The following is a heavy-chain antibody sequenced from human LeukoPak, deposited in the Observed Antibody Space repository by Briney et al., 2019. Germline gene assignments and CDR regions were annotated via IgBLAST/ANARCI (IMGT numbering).Heavy chain of an antibody. CDR1: GGSINSGGYY. J-gene: IGHJ5*02. CDR2: ICHTGIT. Sequence: SETLSLTCTVSGGSINSGGYYWSWIRQPPGKGLEWIGYICHTGITYNNPSLKSRVTISVDRSKNQFSLELTSVTAADTAVYYCAREMLDNHWFDPWGQGTLVTVSS. V-gene: IGHV4-30-2*01. D-gene: IGHD3-10*02. CDR3: AREMLDNHWFDP.